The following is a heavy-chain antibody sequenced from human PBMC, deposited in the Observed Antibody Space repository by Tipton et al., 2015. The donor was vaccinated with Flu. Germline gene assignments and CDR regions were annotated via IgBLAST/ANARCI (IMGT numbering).Heavy chain of an antibody. J-gene: IGHJ5*02. CDR1: GDSIRSDYY. D-gene: IGHD4-11*01. CDR3: ARRDYSNYVSEPKNWFHP. Sequence: TLSLTCSISGDSIRSDYYWGWIRQPPGKGLEWIGHIFHTGTTYHKPSLKSRVTISINTSKNQLSLKVFSVTAADTAVYYCARRDYSNYVSEPKNWFHPWSQGSLVTVSS. V-gene: IGHV4-38-2*02. CDR2: IFHTGTT.